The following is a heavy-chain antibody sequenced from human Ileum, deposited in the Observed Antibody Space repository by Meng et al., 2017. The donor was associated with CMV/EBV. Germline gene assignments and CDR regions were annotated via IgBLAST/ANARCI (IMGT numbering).Heavy chain of an antibody. CDR3: ATVTGYDRGPTH. J-gene: IGHJ4*02. V-gene: IGHV4-59*01. CDR1: GDSITNYY. CDR2: IYFTGSA. D-gene: IGHD5-12*01. Sequence: SETLSLTCTVSGDSITNYYCLWIRQTPGKGMEWIGFIYFTGSANYNPSLESRVTMSIDTHKNQFSLSLTSLTAADTAVYYCATVTGYDRGPTHWGQGTLVTVSS.